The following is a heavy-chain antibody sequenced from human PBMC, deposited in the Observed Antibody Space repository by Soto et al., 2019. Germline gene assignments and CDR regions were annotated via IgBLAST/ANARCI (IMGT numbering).Heavy chain of an antibody. Sequence: PSETRSLTCTVAGGSISSHYWSWVRQAPGKGLTWIGHIYYRGGTTYNPSLRIRSTISVDTSNNQFSLKLNSVTTADTAVFYCARAGREASRMDGWRQGHKVTVSS. J-gene: IGHJ6*02. CDR3: ARAGREASRMDG. CDR1: GGSISSHY. D-gene: IGHD1-26*01. CDR2: IYYRGGT. V-gene: IGHV4-59*11.